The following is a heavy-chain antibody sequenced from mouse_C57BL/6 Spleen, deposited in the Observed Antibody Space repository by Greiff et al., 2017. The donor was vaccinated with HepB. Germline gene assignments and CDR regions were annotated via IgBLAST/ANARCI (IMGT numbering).Heavy chain of an antibody. CDR3: AKGWDFDY. D-gene: IGHD1-1*02. CDR2: IDPSDSYT. J-gene: IGHJ2*01. Sequence: QVQLQQPGAELVKPGASVKLSCKASGYTFTSYWMQWVKQRPGQGLEWIGEIDPSDSYTNYNQKIKGKATLTVDTSSSTAYMQLSSLTSEDSAVYYCAKGWDFDYWGQGTTLTVSS. V-gene: IGHV1-50*01. CDR1: GYTFTSYW.